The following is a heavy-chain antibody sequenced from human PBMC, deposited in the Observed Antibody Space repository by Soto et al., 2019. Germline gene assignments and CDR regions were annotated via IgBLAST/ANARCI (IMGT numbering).Heavy chain of an antibody. CDR2: IIPIFGTA. Sequence: QVQLVQSGAEVKKPGSSVKVSCKASGGTFSSYAISWVRQAPGQGLVWMGGIIPIFGTANYAQKFQGRVTITADESTSTAYMELSSLRSEDTAVYYCARDRLYSSSWGGYYYGMDVWGQGTTVTVSS. CDR3: ARDRLYSSSWGGYYYGMDV. J-gene: IGHJ6*02. CDR1: GGTFSSYA. V-gene: IGHV1-69*01. D-gene: IGHD6-13*01.